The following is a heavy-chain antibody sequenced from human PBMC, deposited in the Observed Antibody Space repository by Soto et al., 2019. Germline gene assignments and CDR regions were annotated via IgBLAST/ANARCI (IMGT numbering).Heavy chain of an antibody. CDR3: AKDQGYDFWSGYYQPTYYYYGMDV. Sequence: GGSLRLSCAASGFTFSSYGMHWVRQAPGKGLEWVAVISYDGSNKYCADSVKGRFTISRDNSKNTLYLQMNSLRAEDTAVYYCAKDQGYDFWSGYYQPTYYYYGMDVWGQGTTVTVSS. D-gene: IGHD3-3*01. V-gene: IGHV3-30*18. CDR1: GFTFSSYG. CDR2: ISYDGSNK. J-gene: IGHJ6*02.